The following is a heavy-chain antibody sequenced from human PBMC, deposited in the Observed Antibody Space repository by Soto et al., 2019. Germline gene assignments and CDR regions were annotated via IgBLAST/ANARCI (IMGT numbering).Heavy chain of an antibody. J-gene: IGHJ6*02. V-gene: IGHV3-33*01. D-gene: IGHD5-18*01. Sequence: PGCSLKIGCASSRFTFISYGVHWVRQAPGKGLEWVAVIWYDGSNKYYADSVKGRFTISRDNSKNTLYLQMNSLRAEDTAVYYCARDPYVDTAMVHYSMDVWLQGTTVTVTS. CDR3: ARDPYVDTAMVHYSMDV. CDR2: IWYDGSNK. CDR1: RFTFISYG.